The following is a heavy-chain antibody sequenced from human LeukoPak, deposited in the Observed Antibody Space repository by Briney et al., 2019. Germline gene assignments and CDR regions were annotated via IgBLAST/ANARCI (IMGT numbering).Heavy chain of an antibody. CDR1: GFTFSRCG. Sequence: GGSLRLFCAASGFTFSRCGKRWVRRAPGEGVEGLSYINGDSSTIYYADSVKGRFTISRDNAKNSLFLQMNGLRAEDTAVYYCARDFITGPTQFDPWGQGALVSVFS. CDR3: ARDFITGPTQFDP. J-gene: IGHJ5*02. D-gene: IGHD1-7*01. CDR2: INGDSSTI. V-gene: IGHV3-48*01.